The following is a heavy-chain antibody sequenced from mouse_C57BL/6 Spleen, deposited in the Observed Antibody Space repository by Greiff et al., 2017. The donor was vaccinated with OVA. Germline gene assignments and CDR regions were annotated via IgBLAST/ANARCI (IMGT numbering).Heavy chain of an antibody. CDR1: GYTFTDYN. D-gene: IGHD2-5*01. V-gene: IGHV1-22*01. Sequence: EVQLQQSGPELVKPGASVKMSCKASGYTFTDYNMHWVKQSPGKSLEWIGYINPNNGGTSYNQKFKGKATLTVNKSSSTAYMELRSLTSEDSAVYYCARPGYSNAFAMDYWGQGTSVTVSA. J-gene: IGHJ4*01. CDR3: ARPGYSNAFAMDY. CDR2: INPNNGGT.